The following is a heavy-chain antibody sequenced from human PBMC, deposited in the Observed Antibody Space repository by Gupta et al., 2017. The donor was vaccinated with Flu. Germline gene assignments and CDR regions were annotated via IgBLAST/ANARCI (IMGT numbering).Heavy chain of an antibody. CDR1: GGTFSKYD. V-gene: IGHV1-69*01. D-gene: IGHD3-9*01. Sequence: QVQLVQSGAEVKKPGSSVKVSCKASGGTFSKYDISWVRQAPGQGLEWMGGIIPLSGTANYAQKFQGRVMIAADESTSTAYMELSSLRSEDTAIYYCAHNLRYFKWSPTSYFDSWGRGTLVTVSS. CDR3: AHNLRYFKWSPTSYFDS. J-gene: IGHJ4*02. CDR2: IIPLSGTA.